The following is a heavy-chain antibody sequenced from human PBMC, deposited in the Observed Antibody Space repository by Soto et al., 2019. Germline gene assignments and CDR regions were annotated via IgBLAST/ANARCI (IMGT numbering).Heavy chain of an antibody. CDR2: ITSDGKSK. J-gene: IGHJ5*02. CDR3: ARESGDWPLNWFDP. Sequence: VHLVESGGGLVQPGGSLRLSCAASGFNFSNHWMHWVRQRPGEGLVWVSRITSDGKSKAYAESVKGRFAISRDNAKNTLYLQMNGLTAEDTAVYYCARESGDWPLNWFDPWGQRTLVTVSS. V-gene: IGHV3-74*01. CDR1: GFNFSNHW. D-gene: IGHD2-21*02.